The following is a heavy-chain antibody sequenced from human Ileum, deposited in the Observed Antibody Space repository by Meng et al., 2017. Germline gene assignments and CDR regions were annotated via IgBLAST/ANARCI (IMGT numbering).Heavy chain of an antibody. CDR3: AKSITAASLDMAFDS. V-gene: IGHV3-23*01. J-gene: IGHJ4*02. Sequence: GESLKISCVVSGFTFSNYAMTWVRQAPGKGPEWVSSINNSGDRTWHADSVKGRFTISRDNSKNTLYLQMNSLRADDTAVYYCAKSITAASLDMAFDSWGQGTQVTVSS. CDR2: INNSGDRT. CDR1: GFTFSNYA. D-gene: IGHD6-13*01.